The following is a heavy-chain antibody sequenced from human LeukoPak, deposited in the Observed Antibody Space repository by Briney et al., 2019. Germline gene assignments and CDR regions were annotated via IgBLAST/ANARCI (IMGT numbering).Heavy chain of an antibody. D-gene: IGHD5-12*01. CDR1: GFTFSSYG. J-gene: IGHJ6*02. CDR3: ARTHPDIVATQGYYYYGMDV. V-gene: IGHV3-33*01. Sequence: PGGSLRLSCAASGFTFSSYGMHWVRQAPGKGLEWVAVIWYDGSNKYYADSVKGRFTISRDNSKNTLYLQMNSLRAEDTAVYYCARTHPDIVATQGYYYYGMDVWGQGTTVTVSS. CDR2: IWYDGSNK.